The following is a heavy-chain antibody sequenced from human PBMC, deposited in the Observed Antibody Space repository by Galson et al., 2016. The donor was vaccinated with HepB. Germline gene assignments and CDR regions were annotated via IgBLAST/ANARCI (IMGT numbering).Heavy chain of an antibody. J-gene: IGHJ4*02. CDR3: ARERVYYYGPGSYYTLDY. CDR2: INPSGDST. D-gene: IGHD3-10*01. Sequence: SVKVSCKASGYTFTTYYMHWVRQAPGQGLEWMGMINPSGDSTNYAQKFQGRVTMTRATSTSTVYMELSSLRSEDTAVYYCARERVYYYGPGSYYTLDYWGQGTLVTVAS. V-gene: IGHV1-46*01. CDR1: GYTFTTYY.